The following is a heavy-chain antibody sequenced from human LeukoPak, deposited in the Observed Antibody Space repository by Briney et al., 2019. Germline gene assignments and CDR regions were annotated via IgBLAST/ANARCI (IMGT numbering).Heavy chain of an antibody. Sequence: SETLSLTCTVSGGSISSSNYYSWGWVRQPPGTGLEWIGNIYNSGPTDYNPSLKSRVTISVDTSRNQFSLELRSVTAADTAVYYCARHRYSGDYYAGAGLDHWGQGTLVTVSS. J-gene: IGHJ4*02. CDR1: GGSISSSNYY. CDR2: IYNSGPT. CDR3: ARHRYSGDYYAGAGLDH. V-gene: IGHV4-39*01. D-gene: IGHD3-22*01.